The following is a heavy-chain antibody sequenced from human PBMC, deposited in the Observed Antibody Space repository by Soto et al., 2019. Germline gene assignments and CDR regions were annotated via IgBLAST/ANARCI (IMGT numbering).Heavy chain of an antibody. CDR1: GDSVSSGSYY. D-gene: IGHD3-16*02. CDR3: ARYQAKMGDLSPIDY. J-gene: IGHJ4*02. CDR2: IYYSGST. Sequence: PSETLSLTCSVSGDSVSSGSYYWSWIRQPPGKGLEWIGYIYYSGSTNYNPSLKSRVTISVDTSKNQFYLKLSSVTAADTAVYYCARYQAKMGDLSPIDYSGQGTRFTVSA. V-gene: IGHV4-61*01.